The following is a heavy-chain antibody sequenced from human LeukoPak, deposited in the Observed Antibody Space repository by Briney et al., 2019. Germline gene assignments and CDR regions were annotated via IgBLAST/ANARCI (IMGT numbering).Heavy chain of an antibody. J-gene: IGHJ3*02. CDR1: GGTFSSYA. CDR3: AREGDSSSWLKLDAFDI. D-gene: IGHD6-13*01. CDR2: IIPILGIA. V-gene: IGHV1-69*04. Sequence: ASVKVSCKASGGTFSSYAISWVRQAPGQGLEWMGRIIPILGIANYAQKFQGRVTITADKSTSTAYMELSSLRSEDTAVYYCAREGDSSSWLKLDAFDIWGQGTMVTVSS.